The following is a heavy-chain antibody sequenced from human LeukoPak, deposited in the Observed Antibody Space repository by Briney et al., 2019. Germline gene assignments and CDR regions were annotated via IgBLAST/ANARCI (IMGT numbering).Heavy chain of an antibody. CDR3: ARASGMVYVDWGDYFDY. V-gene: IGHV4-61*02. CDR2: IYTSGST. D-gene: IGHD2-8*01. Sequence: SETLSLTCTVSGGSISSGSYYWSWIRQPAGKGLEWIGRIYTSGSTNYNPSLKSRVTISVDTSKNQFSLKLSSVTAADTAVYYCARASGMVYVDWGDYFDYWGQGTLVTVSS. J-gene: IGHJ4*02. CDR1: GGSISSGSYY.